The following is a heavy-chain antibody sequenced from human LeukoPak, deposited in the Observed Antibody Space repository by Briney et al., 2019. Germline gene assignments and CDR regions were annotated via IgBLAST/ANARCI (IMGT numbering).Heavy chain of an antibody. CDR2: ISSNGGST. D-gene: IGHD3-10*01. CDR1: GFTFSSYA. J-gene: IGHJ4*02. CDR3: VKDLGMVRGVKQTDY. V-gene: IGHV3-64D*06. Sequence: GGSLRLSCSASGFTFSSYAMHWVRQAPGKGLEYVSAISSNGGSTYYADSVKGRFTISRDNSKNTLYLQMSSLRAKDTAVYYCVKDLGMVRGVKQTDYWGQGTLVTVSS.